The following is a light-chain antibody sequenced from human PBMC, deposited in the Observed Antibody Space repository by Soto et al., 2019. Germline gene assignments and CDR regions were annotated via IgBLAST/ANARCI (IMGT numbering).Light chain of an antibody. CDR2: GAS. V-gene: IGKV3-20*01. Sequence: MVLTQAAGKLSLSPGERATLSCRASQSFNSIYLAWYQQKPGQAPRLLIYGASSRATGIPDRFSGSGSGTDFTLTISRLEPEDFAVYYCHQYDSWTFGQGTKVDIK. J-gene: IGKJ1*01. CDR3: HQYDSWT. CDR1: QSFNSIY.